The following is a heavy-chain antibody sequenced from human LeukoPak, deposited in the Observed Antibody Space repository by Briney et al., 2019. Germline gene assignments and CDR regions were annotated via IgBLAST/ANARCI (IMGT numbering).Heavy chain of an antibody. J-gene: IGHJ6*02. V-gene: IGHV1-8*01. CDR3: WALLQSGMDV. CDR1: GYTFTSYD. CDR2: MNPNSGNT. Sequence: ASVKVSCTASGYTFTSYDINWVRQATGQGLEWMGWMNPNSGNTGYAQRFQGRVTMTRNTSISTAYMELSSLRSEDAAVYYCWALLQSGMDVWGQGTTVTVSS.